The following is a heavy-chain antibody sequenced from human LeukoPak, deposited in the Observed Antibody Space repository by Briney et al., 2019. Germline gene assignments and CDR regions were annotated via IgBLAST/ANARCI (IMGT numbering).Heavy chain of an antibody. CDR1: GFTFSSYW. Sequence: GGSLRLSCAASGFTFSSYWMSWVRQAPGKGLEWVSFIYSGGSTYYADSVKGRFTISRDNSKNTLYLQMNSLRADDTAVYYCARRAGAYSHPYDYWGQGTLVTVSS. CDR2: IYSGGST. D-gene: IGHD4/OR15-4a*01. V-gene: IGHV3-53*01. CDR3: ARRAGAYSHPYDY. J-gene: IGHJ4*02.